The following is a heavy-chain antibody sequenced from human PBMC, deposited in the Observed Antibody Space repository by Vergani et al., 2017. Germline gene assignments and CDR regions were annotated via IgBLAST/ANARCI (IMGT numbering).Heavy chain of an antibody. V-gene: IGHV5-51*01. D-gene: IGHD1-1*01. CDR2: IYPADSDT. CDR1: EYSFGNYW. CDR3: ARHTTYTDS. J-gene: IGHJ4*02. Sequence: EVELVQSGPEMRKPGESLTISCKGSEYSFGNYWIGWVRQMPGRGLEWMGIIYPADSDTRYSPSFQGQVTISADKSISTAFLQWDSLNASDTALYYCARHTTYTDSWGQGTLVTVSS.